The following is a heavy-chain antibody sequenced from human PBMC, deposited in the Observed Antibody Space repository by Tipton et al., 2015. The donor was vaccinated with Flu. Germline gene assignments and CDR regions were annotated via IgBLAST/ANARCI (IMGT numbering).Heavy chain of an antibody. J-gene: IGHJ3*02. V-gene: IGHV3-30*18. CDR3: AKDRAAIYRDAFDI. CDR1: GFIFSSYG. Sequence: SLRLSCAASGFIFSSYGMHWVRQAPGKGLEWVALISYDGSNKYYADSVKGRFTISRDNSKNTLYLQMNSLRPEDTAVYYCAKDRAAIYRDAFDIWGHGTMVTVSS. D-gene: IGHD3-10*01. CDR2: ISYDGSNK.